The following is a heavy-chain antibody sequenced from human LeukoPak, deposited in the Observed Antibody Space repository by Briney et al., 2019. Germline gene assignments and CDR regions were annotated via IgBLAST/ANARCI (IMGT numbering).Heavy chain of an antibody. CDR1: GGSISSYY. D-gene: IGHD1-7*01. Sequence: RSETLSLTCTVSGGSISSYYWSWSRQPPGKGLEWIGYIYYSGSTNYNPSLKSRVTISVDTSKNQFSLKLSSVTAADTAVYYCARDVWGGNYEGYWGQGTLVTVSS. CDR3: ARDVWGGNYEGY. CDR2: IYYSGST. V-gene: IGHV4-59*01. J-gene: IGHJ4*02.